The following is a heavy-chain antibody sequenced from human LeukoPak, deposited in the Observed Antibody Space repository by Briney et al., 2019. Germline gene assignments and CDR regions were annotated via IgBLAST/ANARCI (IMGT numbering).Heavy chain of an antibody. CDR2: INPSGGNT. CDR3: ARSSGYYDAFDI. Sequence: ASVKVSCKESGYTFSNYYIHWVRQAPGQGLEWMGIINPSGGNTRYAQKFQGRLTVTRDTSTSIVYMELSSLRSEDTAVYYCARSSGYYDAFDIWGQGTMVTVSS. CDR1: GYTFSNYY. V-gene: IGHV1-46*01. J-gene: IGHJ3*02. D-gene: IGHD3-22*01.